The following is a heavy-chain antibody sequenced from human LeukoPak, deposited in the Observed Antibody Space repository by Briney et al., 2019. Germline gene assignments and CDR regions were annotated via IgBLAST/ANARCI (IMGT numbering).Heavy chain of an antibody. CDR1: GGSISSYF. CDR2: INYSGST. D-gene: IGHD3-22*01. Sequence: SETLSLTCSVSGGSISSYFWNWIRQPPGKGLQWIGYINYSGSTNYNPSLNSRVTISIYTSKNQFYLKLSSLTAADTAVYFCARRDDSSGYHKIFDYWGPGTLVTVSS. V-gene: IGHV4-59*08. CDR3: ARRDDSSGYHKIFDY. J-gene: IGHJ4*02.